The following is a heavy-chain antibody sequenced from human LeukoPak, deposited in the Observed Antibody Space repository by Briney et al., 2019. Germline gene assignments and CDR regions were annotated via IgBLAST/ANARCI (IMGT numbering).Heavy chain of an antibody. J-gene: IGHJ6*03. CDR2: INWNSGCM. D-gene: IGHD6-19*01. CDR1: GFTFDDYA. V-gene: IGHV3-9*01. CDR3: AKDGQRRAVSVVTYMDV. Sequence: GRSLRLSCAAAGFTFDDYAMHWVRQAPGKGLEWVSTINWNSGCMEYADSVKGRFTISRDNAKNSLYLQMNSLRDEDTALYYCAKDGQRRAVSVVTYMDVWGKGTTVTVSS.